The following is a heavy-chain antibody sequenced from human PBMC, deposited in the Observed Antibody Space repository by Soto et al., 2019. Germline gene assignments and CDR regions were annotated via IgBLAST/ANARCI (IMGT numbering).Heavy chain of an antibody. CDR3: ARDRDEYGSGNYYSRSDF. V-gene: IGHV1-69*01. Sequence: QVQLVQSGAEVKKPGSSVKVSCKASGGIFSTYASSWLRQPPGQGLEWMGGIIPICGTPNYAQRFQGGVTMPGDPSTIASSMELSRLKSEGTAVYACARDRDEYGSGNYYSRSDFWGRGTLVSVSS. CDR2: IIPICGTP. D-gene: IGHD3-10*01. CDR1: GGIFSTYA. J-gene: IGHJ4*02.